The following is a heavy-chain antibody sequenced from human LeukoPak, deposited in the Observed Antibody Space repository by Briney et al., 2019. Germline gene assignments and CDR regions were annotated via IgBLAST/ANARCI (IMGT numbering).Heavy chain of an antibody. D-gene: IGHD2-21*02. CDR1: GFTFSSYS. V-gene: IGHV3-21*01. Sequence: GGSLRLSCAASGFTFSSYSMNWVRQAPGKGLEWVSSISSSSSYIYYADSVKGRFTISRDNAKNSLYLQMNSLSAEDTAVYYCARDGSVGTTDNWFDPWGQGTLVTVSS. CDR3: ARDGSVGTTDNWFDP. J-gene: IGHJ5*02. CDR2: ISSSSSYI.